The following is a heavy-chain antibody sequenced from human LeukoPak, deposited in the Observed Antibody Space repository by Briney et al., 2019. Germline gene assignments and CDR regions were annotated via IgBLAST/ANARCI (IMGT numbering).Heavy chain of an antibody. Sequence: SETLSLTCTVSGGSISSSSYYWGWIRQPPGKGLEWIGSIYYSGSTYSNPSLKSRVTISVDTSKNQFSLKLSSVTAADTAVYYCARRGSGWYYFDYWGQGTLVTVSS. V-gene: IGHV4-39*01. D-gene: IGHD6-19*01. J-gene: IGHJ4*02. CDR1: GGSISSSSYY. CDR2: IYYSGST. CDR3: ARRGSGWYYFDY.